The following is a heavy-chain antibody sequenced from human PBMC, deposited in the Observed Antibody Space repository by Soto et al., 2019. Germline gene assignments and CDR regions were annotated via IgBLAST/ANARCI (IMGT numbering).Heavy chain of an antibody. D-gene: IGHD4-17*01. V-gene: IGHV4-59*01. Sequence: SETLSLTCIVSGGSISSYYWSWIRQPPGKGLEWIGNIYYSGSTNYNPSRKIRVTISGDTAKNQFSLKLSSVTAADTAVYYCARVGGYYGDYPNFDYWGQGALVTVSS. J-gene: IGHJ4*02. CDR1: GGSISSYY. CDR2: IYYSGST. CDR3: ARVGGYYGDYPNFDY.